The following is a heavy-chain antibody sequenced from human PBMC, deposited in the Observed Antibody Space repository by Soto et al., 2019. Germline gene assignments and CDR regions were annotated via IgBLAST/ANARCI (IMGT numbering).Heavy chain of an antibody. J-gene: IGHJ4*02. CDR1: GGSFSGYY. CDR2: INHSGST. D-gene: IGHD5-18*01. CDR3: ARGLRYSYGFVY. V-gene: IGHV4-34*01. Sequence: QVQLQQWGAGLLKPSETLSLTCAVYGGSFSGYYWSWIRQPPGKGLEWIGEINHSGSTNYNPSLKSRVTISVDSSKNQFSLKLSSVTAADTAVYYCARGLRYSYGFVYWGQGTLVTVSS.